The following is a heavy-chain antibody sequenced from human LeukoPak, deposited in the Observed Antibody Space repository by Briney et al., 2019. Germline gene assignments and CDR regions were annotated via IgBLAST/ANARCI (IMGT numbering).Heavy chain of an antibody. CDR2: ISSSATST. CDR1: GFTSSSYA. CDR3: AKGRGAFNAFDI. D-gene: IGHD3-10*01. Sequence: GGSLRLSCAASGFTSSSYAMSWVRQAPGKGLEWVSAISSSATSTYYADSVKGRFTISRDNSKNTLYLQMDSLRAEDTAVYYCAKGRGAFNAFDIWGQGTMVTVSS. J-gene: IGHJ3*02. V-gene: IGHV3-23*01.